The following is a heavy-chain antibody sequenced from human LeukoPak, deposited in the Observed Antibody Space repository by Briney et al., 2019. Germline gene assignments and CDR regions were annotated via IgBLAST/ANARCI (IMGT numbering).Heavy chain of an antibody. CDR2: MNPNSGNT. J-gene: IGHJ4*02. V-gene: IGHV1-8*02. CDR3: TRGDRTTVAIDY. Sequence: AASVEVSCKASGGTFSSYAISWVRQATGQGLEWMGWMNPNSGNTGYAQKFQGRVTMTRDTSIRTAYLELTSLKSEDTAVYYCTRGDRTTVAIDYWGQGSLVTVSS. CDR1: GGTFSSYA. D-gene: IGHD1-1*01.